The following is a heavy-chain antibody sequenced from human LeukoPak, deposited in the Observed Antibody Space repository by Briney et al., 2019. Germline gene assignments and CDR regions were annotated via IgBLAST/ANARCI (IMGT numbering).Heavy chain of an antibody. V-gene: IGHV3-7*01. Sequence: GGSLMLSCAAPGFTFSCYWMRSVRQAPGKGLEWVANINQDGSDKKDVDSLNGRFTSSSDNSKNTLYLQMNSLRAEDTAVYHCAKGEYGSGSLDYWGQGTLVTVSS. D-gene: IGHD3-10*01. J-gene: IGHJ4*02. CDR2: INQDGSDK. CDR1: GFTFSCYW. CDR3: AKGEYGSGSLDY.